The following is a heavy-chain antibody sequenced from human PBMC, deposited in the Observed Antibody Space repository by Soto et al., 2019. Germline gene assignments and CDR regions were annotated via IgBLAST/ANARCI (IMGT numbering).Heavy chain of an antibody. CDR3: ARDRGAVTGPYFDH. CDR2: ISSSGTSA. V-gene: IGHV3-11*05. Sequence: QVQLEESGGGLVKPGGSLRLSCAASGFTFSAVYMSWIRQAPNKGLEYISYISSSGTSANYADSVKGRFTISRDNAKNSLYLQMNSLRAEDTAVYYCARDRGAVTGPYFDHWGQGALVTVSS. CDR1: GFTFSAVY. D-gene: IGHD6-19*01. J-gene: IGHJ4*02.